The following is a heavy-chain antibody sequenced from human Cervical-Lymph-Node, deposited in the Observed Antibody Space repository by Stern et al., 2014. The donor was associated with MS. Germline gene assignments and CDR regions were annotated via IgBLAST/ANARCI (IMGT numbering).Heavy chain of an antibody. V-gene: IGHV3-30-3*01. D-gene: IGHD3-3*01. Sequence: VQLVESGGGVVQPGRSLRLSCAASGFTFSRYSMHWVRQAPGKGLEWAAIIWYDGSTEHYADSVKGRFIISRDNSKNTLYLQMLSLRPEDTAVYYCARATSTCGNYRLDLWGRGTLVTVSS. CDR2: IWYDGSTE. J-gene: IGHJ3*01. CDR3: ARATSTCGNYRLDL. CDR1: GFTFSRYS.